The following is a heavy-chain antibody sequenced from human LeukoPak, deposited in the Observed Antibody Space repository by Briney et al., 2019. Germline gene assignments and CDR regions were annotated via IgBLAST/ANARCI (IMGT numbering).Heavy chain of an antibody. CDR1: GLTFSSYW. J-gene: IGHJ4*02. CDR2: IHRDGSST. CDR3: ARGDSSGYFGVVDY. D-gene: IGHD3-22*01. V-gene: IGHV3-74*01. Sequence: GGSLRLSCAASGLTFSSYWMHWVRQVPGKGLVWVSRIHRDGSSTTYARSVKGRFTISRDNAKNTLYLQMNSLRAEDTAVYYCARGDSSGYFGVVDYWGQGTLVTVSS.